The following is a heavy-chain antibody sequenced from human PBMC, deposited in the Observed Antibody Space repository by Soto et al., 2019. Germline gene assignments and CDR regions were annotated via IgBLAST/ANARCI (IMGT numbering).Heavy chain of an antibody. V-gene: IGHV1-18*01. D-gene: IGHD6-6*01. J-gene: IGHJ6*02. CDR2: ISAYNGNT. CDR1: GYTFTSYG. Sequence: QVQLVQSGAEVKKPGASVKVACKASGYTFTSYGISLVRQAPGQGLEWMGWISAYNGNTNYAQKLQGRVTMTTDTSTSTAYMVRRSLRSDDTAVYYCARVGTGAARPIDYYYYYDMDVWGQGTTVTVSS. CDR3: ARVGTGAARPIDYYYYYDMDV.